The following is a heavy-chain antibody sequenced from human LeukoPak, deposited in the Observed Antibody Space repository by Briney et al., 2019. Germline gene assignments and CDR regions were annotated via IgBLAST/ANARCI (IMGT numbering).Heavy chain of an antibody. CDR2: IKQDGSEN. CDR1: GFTFSSYC. Sequence: GGSLRLSCAASGFTFSSYCMSWVRQAPGKGLEWVANIKQDGSENYYVDSVKGRFTISRDNAKNPLYLEMNSLRAEDTAVYYCAREDGVDYYGSGSYYNRDYWGQGTLVTVSS. J-gene: IGHJ4*02. V-gene: IGHV3-7*01. CDR3: AREDGVDYYGSGSYYNRDY. D-gene: IGHD3-10*01.